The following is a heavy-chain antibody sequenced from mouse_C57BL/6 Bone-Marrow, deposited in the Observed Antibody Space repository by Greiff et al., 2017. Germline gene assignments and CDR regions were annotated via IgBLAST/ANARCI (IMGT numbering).Heavy chain of an antibody. V-gene: IGHV1-18*01. D-gene: IGHD2-3*01. CDR2: INPNNGGT. CDR1: GYTFTDYN. Sequence: EVKVVESGPELVKPGASVKIPCKASGYTFTDYNMDWVKQSHGKSLEWIGDINPNNGGTIYNQKFKGKATLTVDKSSSTAYMELRSLTSEDTAVYYCARRLLSWFAYWGQGTLVTVSA. J-gene: IGHJ3*01. CDR3: ARRLLSWFAY.